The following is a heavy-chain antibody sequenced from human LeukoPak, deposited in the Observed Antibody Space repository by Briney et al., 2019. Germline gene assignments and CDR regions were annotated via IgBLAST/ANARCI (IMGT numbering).Heavy chain of an antibody. CDR1: GGSISSGGYY. Sequence: SQTLSLTCTVSGGSISSGGYYWSWLRQHPGKGLEWIGYIYYSGSTYYNPSLKSRVTISVDTSKNQFSLKLSSVTAADTAVYYCARVGGYTVTYYFDYWGQGTLVTVSS. J-gene: IGHJ4*02. V-gene: IGHV4-31*03. D-gene: IGHD4-17*01. CDR2: IYYSGST. CDR3: ARVGGYTVTYYFDY.